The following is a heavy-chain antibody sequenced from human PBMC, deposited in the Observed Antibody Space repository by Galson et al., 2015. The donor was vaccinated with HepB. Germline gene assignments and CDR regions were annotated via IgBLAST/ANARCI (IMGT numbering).Heavy chain of an antibody. CDR2: ISYDGSNK. J-gene: IGHJ4*02. V-gene: IGHV3-30*18. CDR3: AKSRRYCSGGSCLMYYFDY. D-gene: IGHD2-15*01. Sequence: LEWVAVISYDGSNKYYADSVKGRFTISRDNSKNTPYLQMNSLRAEETAVYYCAKSRRYCSGGSCLMYYFDYWGQGTLVTVSS.